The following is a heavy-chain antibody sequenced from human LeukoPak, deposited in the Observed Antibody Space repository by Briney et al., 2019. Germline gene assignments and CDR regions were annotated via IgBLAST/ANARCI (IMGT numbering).Heavy chain of an antibody. V-gene: IGHV3-7*01. J-gene: IGHJ3*02. D-gene: IGHD1-26*01. CDR2: INQDGSTK. CDR1: GFTFSSYW. Sequence: GGSLRLSCAASGFTFSSYWMHWVRQAPGQGLEWVANINQDGSTKQYVGSLKGRFTIFRDNAKNSLYLQMNSLRVDDTAVYYCTGERVESGFDIWGQGTLVTVSS. CDR3: TGERVESGFDI.